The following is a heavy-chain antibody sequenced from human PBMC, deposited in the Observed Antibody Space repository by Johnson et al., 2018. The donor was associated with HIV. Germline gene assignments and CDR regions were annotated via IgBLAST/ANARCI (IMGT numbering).Heavy chain of an antibody. CDR3: AKVSSSSTWAHDPFDV. J-gene: IGHJ3*01. CDR2: IRSKANNYAT. CDR1: GFTFSSYS. D-gene: IGHD6-6*01. Sequence: EVLLLESGGGLVQPEESLRLSCAASGFTFSSYSMTWVRQAPGKGLEWVGRIRSKANNYATTYAASLKGPFTISRANAKNYLYLQMNSLRVEDTALYYCAKVSSSSTWAHDPFDVWGQGTMVTVSS. V-gene: IGHV3-72*01.